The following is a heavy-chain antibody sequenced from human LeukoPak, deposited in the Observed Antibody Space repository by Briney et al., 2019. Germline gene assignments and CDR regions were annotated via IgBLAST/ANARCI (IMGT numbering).Heavy chain of an antibody. D-gene: IGHD5-12*01. Sequence: GESLEISCKGSGYRFTSYWIGWVRQMPGKGLEWMGIIYPGDSDTRYSPSFQGQVTMSADKSISTAYLQWSSLKASDTAMYYCARHRRGYSGYVDYWGQGTLVTVSS. V-gene: IGHV5-51*01. CDR3: ARHRRGYSGYVDY. CDR1: GYRFTSYW. J-gene: IGHJ4*02. CDR2: IYPGDSDT.